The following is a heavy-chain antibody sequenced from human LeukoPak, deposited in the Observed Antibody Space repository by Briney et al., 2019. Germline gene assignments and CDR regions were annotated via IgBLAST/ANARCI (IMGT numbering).Heavy chain of an antibody. Sequence: ASVKVSCKASGYTFTSYGISWVRQAPGQGLEWMGWISAYNGNTNYAQKLQGRVTMTRNTSISTAYMELSSLRSEDTAVYYCASIDSRYWGQGTLVTVSS. CDR1: GYTFTSYG. D-gene: IGHD6-13*01. J-gene: IGHJ4*02. V-gene: IGHV1-18*01. CDR2: ISAYNGNT. CDR3: ASIDSRY.